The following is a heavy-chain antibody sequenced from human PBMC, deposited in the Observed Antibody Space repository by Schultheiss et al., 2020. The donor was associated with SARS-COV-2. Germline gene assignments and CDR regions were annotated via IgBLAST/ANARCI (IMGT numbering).Heavy chain of an antibody. CDR3: ARRGYCSGGSCCWREPLQH. V-gene: IGHV4-34*01. CDR2: INHSGST. J-gene: IGHJ1*01. D-gene: IGHD2-15*01. CDR1: GGSFSGYY. Sequence: GSLRLSCAVYGGSFSGYYWSWIRQPPGKGLEWIGVINHSGSTNYNPSLKSRVTISVDTSKNQFSLKLSSVTAADTAVYYCARRGYCSGGSCCWREPLQHWGQGTLVTVSS.